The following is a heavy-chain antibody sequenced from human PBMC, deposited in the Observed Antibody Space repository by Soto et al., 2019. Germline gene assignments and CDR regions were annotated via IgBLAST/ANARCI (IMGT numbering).Heavy chain of an antibody. Sequence: PSETLSPTCAVSGGSISRSYWWSWVRQFPGKGLEWIGEIHHSGSTNYNPSLKSRVIMSVDKPKNQFSLELTSVTGADTADYYCARDTNQWESLGHGMDVWGQGTTVTVSS. CDR1: GGSISRSYW. D-gene: IGHD1-26*01. CDR2: IHHSGST. V-gene: IGHV4-4*02. J-gene: IGHJ6*02. CDR3: ARDTNQWESLGHGMDV.